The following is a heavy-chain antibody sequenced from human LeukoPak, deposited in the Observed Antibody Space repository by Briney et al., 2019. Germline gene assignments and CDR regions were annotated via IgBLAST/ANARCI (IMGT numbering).Heavy chain of an antibody. V-gene: IGHV3-30*02. CDR1: GFTFSRYA. D-gene: IGHD2-8*02. J-gene: IGHJ4*02. Sequence: GGSLRLSCAASGFTFSRYAMHWVRQGPAKGLEWVAYIAHHGSNTYYADSVKGRFTISRDNSKRTLYLQMNSLRGDDTAVYYCAKDGSWSCTDWGQGTLVTVSS. CDR3: AKDGSWSCTD. CDR2: IAHHGSNT.